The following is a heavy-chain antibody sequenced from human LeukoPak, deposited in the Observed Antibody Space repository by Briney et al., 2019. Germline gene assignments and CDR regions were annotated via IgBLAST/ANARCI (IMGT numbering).Heavy chain of an antibody. CDR3: ARDYYDSSGNLFDY. CDR1: GYTFTSYY. D-gene: IGHD3-22*01. J-gene: IGHJ4*02. CDR2: INPNSGGT. V-gene: IGHV1-2*02. Sequence: ASVKVSCKASGYTFTSYYMHWVRQAPGQGLEWMGWINPNSGGTNYAQKFQGRVTMTRDTSISTAYMELSRLRSDDTAVYYCARDYYDSSGNLFDYWGQGTLVTVSS.